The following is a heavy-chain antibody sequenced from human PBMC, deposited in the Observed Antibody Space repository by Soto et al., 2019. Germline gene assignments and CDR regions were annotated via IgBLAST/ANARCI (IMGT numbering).Heavy chain of an antibody. J-gene: IGHJ4*02. CDR1: GGSISSGDYY. CDR2: IYYSGST. D-gene: IGHD3-22*01. V-gene: IGHV4-30-4*01. Sequence: ASETLSLTCTVSGGSISSGDYYWSWIRQPPGKGLEWIGYIYYSGSTYYNPSLKSRVTISVDTSKNQFSLKLSSVTAADTAVYYCARDSSGYLEGFDYWGQGTLVTVSS. CDR3: ARDSSGYLEGFDY.